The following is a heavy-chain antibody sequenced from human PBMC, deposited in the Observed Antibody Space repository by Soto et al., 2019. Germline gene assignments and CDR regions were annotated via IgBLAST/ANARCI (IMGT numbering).Heavy chain of an antibody. CDR3: ARGGQQLVRYYYYYMDV. CDR2: INHSGST. CDR1: GGSFSGYY. V-gene: IGHV4-34*01. Sequence: SETLSLTCAVYGGSFSGYYWSWIRQPPGKGLEWIGEINHSGSTNYDPSLKSRVTISVDTSKNQFSLKLSSVTAADTAVYYCARGGQQLVRYYYYYMDVWGKGTTVTVSS. J-gene: IGHJ6*03. D-gene: IGHD6-13*01.